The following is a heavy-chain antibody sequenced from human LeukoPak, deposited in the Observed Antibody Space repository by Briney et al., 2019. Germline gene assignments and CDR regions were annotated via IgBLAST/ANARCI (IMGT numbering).Heavy chain of an antibody. CDR1: GYSISSGYY. J-gene: IGHJ4*02. CDR2: IYHSGST. Sequence: PSETLSLTCTVSGYSISSGYYWGWIQPPPGKGLEWIGSIYHSGSTYYNPSLKSRVTISVDTSKNQFSLKLSSVTAADTAVYYCARGYDFWSGYYRGHWGQGTLVTVSS. CDR3: ARGYDFWSGYYRGH. V-gene: IGHV4-38-2*02. D-gene: IGHD3-3*01.